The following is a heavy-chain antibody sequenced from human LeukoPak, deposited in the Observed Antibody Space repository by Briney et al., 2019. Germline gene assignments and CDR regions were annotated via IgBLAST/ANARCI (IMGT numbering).Heavy chain of an antibody. Sequence: GGSLRLSCAASGFDVMTNYMSWVRQAPGEGLEWVSVISRGADTYYADSVKGRFIIYRDSSTNTVYLQMDRLRAEDTAVYFCVKETPGTTMYYWGQGTLVTVSP. V-gene: IGHV3-66*01. CDR1: GFDVMTNY. D-gene: IGHD4-11*01. CDR2: ISRGADT. CDR3: VKETPGTTMYY. J-gene: IGHJ4*02.